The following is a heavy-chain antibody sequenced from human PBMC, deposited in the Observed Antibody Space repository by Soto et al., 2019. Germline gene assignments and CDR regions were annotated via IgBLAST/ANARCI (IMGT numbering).Heavy chain of an antibody. CDR3: ARGGGPYVWFNEF. CDR2: IIPVFGTT. Sequence: SVKVSCKDSGGLFSSFAISWVRQAPGQGLEWLGGIIPVFGTTNYAEKFQGRVTVTADESTNTAYMELSGLRSGDTAIYYCARGGGPYVWFNEFWGQGTLVTVSS. J-gene: IGHJ4*02. V-gene: IGHV1-69*13. CDR1: GGLFSSFA. D-gene: IGHD3-16*01.